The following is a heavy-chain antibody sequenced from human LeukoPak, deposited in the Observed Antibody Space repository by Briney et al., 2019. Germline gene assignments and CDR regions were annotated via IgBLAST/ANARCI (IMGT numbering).Heavy chain of an antibody. CDR3: AKALTYYDILTGDYDY. D-gene: IGHD3-9*01. V-gene: IGHV3-23*01. Sequence: GGSLRLSCAASGFTFSSYAMSWVRQAPGKGLEWVSAISGSGGSTYYADSVKGRFTISRDNSKNTLYLQMNSLRAEDTAVYYCAKALTYYDILTGDYDYWGQGTLVTVSS. CDR2: ISGSGGST. CDR1: GFTFSSYA. J-gene: IGHJ4*02.